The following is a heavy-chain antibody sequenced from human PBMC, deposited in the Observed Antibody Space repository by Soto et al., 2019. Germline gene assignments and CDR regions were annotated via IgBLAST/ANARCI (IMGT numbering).Heavy chain of an antibody. J-gene: IGHJ4*02. V-gene: IGHV3-66*01. CDR1: GFTVSSNY. Sequence: GGSLRLSCVASGFTVSSNYMSWVRQAPGKGLEWVSVIYSGGSTYYADSVKGRFTISRDNSKNTLYLQMNSLRAEDTAVYYCARELIYSGSYFDYWGQGTLVTVSS. CDR2: IYSGGST. CDR3: ARELIYSGSYFDY. D-gene: IGHD1-26*01.